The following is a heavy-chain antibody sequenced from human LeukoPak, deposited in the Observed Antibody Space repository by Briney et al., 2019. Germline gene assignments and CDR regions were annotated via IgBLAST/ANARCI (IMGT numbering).Heavy chain of an antibody. Sequence: GASVKVSCKASGDTFTSYGISWVRQALGQGREWMVWISAYNGNTNCAQKLQGRVTMTTDTSTSTAYMELRSLRSDDTAVYYCARSIDFWSGYLFDYWGQGTLVTVSS. J-gene: IGHJ4*02. CDR2: ISAYNGNT. D-gene: IGHD3-3*01. CDR3: ARSIDFWSGYLFDY. V-gene: IGHV1-18*01. CDR1: GDTFTSYG.